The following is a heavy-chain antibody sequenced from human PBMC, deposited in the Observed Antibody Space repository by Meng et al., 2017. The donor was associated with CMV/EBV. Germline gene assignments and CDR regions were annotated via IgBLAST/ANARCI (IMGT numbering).Heavy chain of an antibody. Sequence: SETLSLTCAVYGGSFSGYYWSWIRQPPGKGLEWIGEINHSGSTNYNPSLKSRVTISVDTSKNQFSLKLSSVTAADTAVYYCARGGNAVVPAATLYWGQRTLVTVSS. CDR2: INHSGST. D-gene: IGHD2-2*01. CDR3: ARGGNAVVPAATLY. J-gene: IGHJ4*02. V-gene: IGHV4-34*01. CDR1: GGSFSGYY.